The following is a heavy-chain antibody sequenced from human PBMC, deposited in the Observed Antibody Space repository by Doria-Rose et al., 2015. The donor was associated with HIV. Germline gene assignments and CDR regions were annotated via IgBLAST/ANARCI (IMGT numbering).Heavy chain of an antibody. D-gene: IGHD3-3*01. CDR3: ARMGSYRELDY. CDR1: GASVSSRGYY. Sequence: QVQLQESGPGLVKPSETLSLTCSVSGASVSSRGYYWNWIRQVPGKGLESLGYTYYTGTSDYSPSLKSRLNMAVDTSKNQFSLKLSSVTVADTAVYYCARMGSYRELDYWGQGALGIGSA. V-gene: IGHV4-31*03. CDR2: TYYTGTS. J-gene: IGHJ4*02.